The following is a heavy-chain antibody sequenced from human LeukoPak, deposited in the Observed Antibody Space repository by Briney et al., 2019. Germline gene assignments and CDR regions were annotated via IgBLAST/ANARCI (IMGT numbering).Heavy chain of an antibody. CDR2: IYPGDSDT. D-gene: IGHD3-3*01. J-gene: IGHJ6*03. Sequence: GESLKISCKGSGYSFTSYWIGWVRQMPGKGLEWMGIIYPGDSDTRYSPSFQGQVTISADKSISTAYLQWSSLKASDTAMYYCARQAKDFWSGYYNRDYYYYMDVWGKGTTVTVSS. CDR1: GYSFTSYW. V-gene: IGHV5-51*01. CDR3: ARQAKDFWSGYYNRDYYYYMDV.